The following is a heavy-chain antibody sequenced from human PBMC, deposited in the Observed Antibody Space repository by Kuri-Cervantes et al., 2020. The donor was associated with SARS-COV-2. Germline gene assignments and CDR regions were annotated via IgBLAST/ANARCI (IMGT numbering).Heavy chain of an antibody. CDR2: ISPSGGGT. V-gene: IGHV1-46*01. D-gene: IGHD3-9*01. J-gene: IGHJ4*02. CDR1: GYTFTNYY. CDR3: ARLRTNYDILTGYPLPDYFDY. Sequence: ASVKVSCKASGYTFTNYYMHWVRQAPGQGLEWMGIISPSGGGTSYAQKFQGRVTMTRDTSTSTVYMELSSLRSEDTAIYYCARLRTNYDILTGYPLPDYFDYWGQGTLVTVSS.